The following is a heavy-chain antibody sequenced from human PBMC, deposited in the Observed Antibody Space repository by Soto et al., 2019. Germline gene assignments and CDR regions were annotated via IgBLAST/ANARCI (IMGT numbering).Heavy chain of an antibody. V-gene: IGHV3-30-3*01. D-gene: IGHD2-15*01. J-gene: IGHJ4*02. Sequence: QVQLVESGGGVVQPGRSLRLSCAASGFTFSSYAMHWVRQAPGKGLEWVAVISYDGSNKYYADSVKGRFTISRDNSKNTLYLQMNSLRAEDTAVYYCARDVDCSGGSCYEQGGYWGQGTLVNVSS. CDR1: GFTFSSYA. CDR3: ARDVDCSGGSCYEQGGY. CDR2: ISYDGSNK.